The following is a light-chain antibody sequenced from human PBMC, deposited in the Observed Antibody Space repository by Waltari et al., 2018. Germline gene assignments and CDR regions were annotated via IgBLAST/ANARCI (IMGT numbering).Light chain of an antibody. CDR2: AAS. CDR1: QVISIH. V-gene: IGKV1-9*01. CDR3: QPLNSYPRT. Sequence: CRASQVISIHLALFQQRPGKAPKRLSYAASTLQSGVPSRSRGSGSGTDFTLTISRLQPEDVAPYYCQPLNSYPRTFVGGTKVEI. J-gene: IGKJ4*01.